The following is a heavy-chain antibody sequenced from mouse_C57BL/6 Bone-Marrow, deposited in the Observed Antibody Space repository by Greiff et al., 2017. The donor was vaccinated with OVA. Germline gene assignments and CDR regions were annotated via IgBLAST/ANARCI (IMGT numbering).Heavy chain of an antibody. Sequence: QVQLKQPGAELVKPGASVKMSCKASGYTFTSYWITWVKQRPGQGLEWIGDIYPGSGSTNYNEKFKSKATLPVDTSSSTAYMQRSSLTSEDSAVYCCARAWDWYFDVWGTGTTVTVSS. CDR2: IYPGSGST. J-gene: IGHJ1*03. V-gene: IGHV1-55*01. CDR3: ARAWDWYFDV. D-gene: IGHD4-1*01. CDR1: GYTFTSYW.